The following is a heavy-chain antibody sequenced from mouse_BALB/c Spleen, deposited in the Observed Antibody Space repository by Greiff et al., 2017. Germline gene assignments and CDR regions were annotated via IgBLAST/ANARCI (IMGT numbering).Heavy chain of an antibody. CDR1: GYSFTSYW. J-gene: IGHJ2*01. D-gene: IGHD1-1*01. CDR3: ARGLDYYGREGDFDY. Sequence: QVQLKESGPQLVRPGASVKISCKASGYSFTSYWMHWVKQRPGQGLEWIGMIDPSDSETRLNQKFKDKATLTVDKSSSTAYMQLSSPTSEDSAVYYCARGLDYYGREGDFDYWGQGTTLTVSS. V-gene: IGHV1S126*01. CDR2: IDPSDSET.